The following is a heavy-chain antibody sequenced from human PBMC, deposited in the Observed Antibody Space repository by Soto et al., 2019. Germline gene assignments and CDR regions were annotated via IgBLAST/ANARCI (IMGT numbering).Heavy chain of an antibody. CDR3: AKDRGYPRDYFHY. Sequence: EVQLLESGGGVVQPGGSLRLSCAASGFTLNNYGMSWVRQAPGKGLEWVSAISPHGQGIYYADSVKGRFIISQDNSKNSVFLHMDSLTADDTAVYYFAKDRGYPRDYFHYWGQGTLVTVSS. J-gene: IGHJ4*02. D-gene: IGHD6-13*01. CDR1: GFTLNNYG. V-gene: IGHV3-23*01. CDR2: ISPHGQGI.